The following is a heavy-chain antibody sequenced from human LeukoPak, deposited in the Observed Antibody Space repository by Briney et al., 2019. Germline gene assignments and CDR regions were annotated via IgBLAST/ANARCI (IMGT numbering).Heavy chain of an antibody. D-gene: IGHD2-2*01. CDR2: INPSGGST. CDR1: GYTFTSYY. Sequence: ASVKVSCKASGYTFTSYYMHWVRQAPGQGLEWMGIINPSGGSTSYAQKFQGRVTMTRDMSTSTVYMELSSLRSEDTAVYYCARAGSPYCSSTSCHQSEYFQHWGQGTLVTVSS. J-gene: IGHJ1*01. V-gene: IGHV1-46*01. CDR3: ARAGSPYCSSTSCHQSEYFQH.